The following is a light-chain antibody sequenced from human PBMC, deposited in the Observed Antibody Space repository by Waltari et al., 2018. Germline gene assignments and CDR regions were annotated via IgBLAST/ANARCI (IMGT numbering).Light chain of an antibody. CDR2: AAT. Sequence: DIQMTQSPSSLSASIGDRVTITCRASQSISPYLSWYQQKSGRAPKLLIYAATNLQSGVPSRFSGSGSGTNFTLAIKGLQAEDFATYYCQQSYSTPRTFGQGTNLEIK. J-gene: IGKJ2*01. CDR1: QSISPY. V-gene: IGKV1-39*01. CDR3: QQSYSTPRT.